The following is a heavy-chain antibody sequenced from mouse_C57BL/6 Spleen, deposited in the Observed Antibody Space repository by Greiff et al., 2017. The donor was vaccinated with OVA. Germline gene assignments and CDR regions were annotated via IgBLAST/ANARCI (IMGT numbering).Heavy chain of an antibody. V-gene: IGHV5-17*01. D-gene: IGHD2-2*01. CDR1: GFTFSDYG. CDR3: AREGYGYSLAY. CDR2: ISSGSSTI. J-gene: IGHJ3*01. Sequence: DVHLVESGGGLVKPGGSLKLSCAASGFTFSDYGMHWVRQAPEKGLEWVAYISSGSSTIYYADTVKGRFTISRDNAKNTLFLQMTSLRSEDTAMYYCAREGYGYSLAYWGQGTLVTVSA.